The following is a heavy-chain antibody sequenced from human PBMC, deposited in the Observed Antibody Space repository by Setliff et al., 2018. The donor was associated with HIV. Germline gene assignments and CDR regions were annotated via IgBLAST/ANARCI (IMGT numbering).Heavy chain of an antibody. CDR3: ARSFPYYYESGGVYAMDV. CDR1: GFTFDKYG. J-gene: IGHJ6*02. D-gene: IGHD3-22*01. V-gene: IGHV3-20*04. Sequence: GGSLRLSCAASGFTFDKYGMTWVRQAPGKGPEWVSSISESGSSTFYVDSVKGRFTISRDDAKNSLYLQMSSLRVEDTALYFCARSFPYYYESGGVYAMDVWGLGTTVTVSS. CDR2: ISESGSST.